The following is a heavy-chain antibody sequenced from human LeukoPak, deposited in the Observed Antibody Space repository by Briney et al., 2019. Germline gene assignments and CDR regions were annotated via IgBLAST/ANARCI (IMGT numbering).Heavy chain of an antibody. CDR3: ARSGSVTRSDWFDP. J-gene: IGHJ5*02. CDR2: INHSGST. Sequence: PGGSLRLSCAASGFTFSSYAISWVRQPPGKGLEWIGEINHSGSTNYNPSLKSRVTISVDTSKNQFSLKLSSVTAADTAVYYCARSGSVTRSDWFDPWGQGTLVTVSS. CDR1: GFTFSSYA. V-gene: IGHV4-34*01. D-gene: IGHD4-17*01.